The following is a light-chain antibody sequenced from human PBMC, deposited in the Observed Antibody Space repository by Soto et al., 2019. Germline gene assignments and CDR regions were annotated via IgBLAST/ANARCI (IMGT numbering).Light chain of an antibody. CDR1: SAYSNYK. V-gene: IGLV9-49*01. CDR2: VGTGGIVG. Sequence: QSVLTQPPSASASLGASVTLTCTLSSAYSNYKVDWYQQRPGKGPRFVMRVGTGGIVGSKGNGIPDRFSVLGSGLNRSLTIQNIQEEDESDYHCGADHGGGSNFVYVFGAGTKVTVL. CDR3: GADHGGGSNFVYV. J-gene: IGLJ1*01.